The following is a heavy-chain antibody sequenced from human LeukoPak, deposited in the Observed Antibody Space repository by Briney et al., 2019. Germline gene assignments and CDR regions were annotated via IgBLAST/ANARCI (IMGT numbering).Heavy chain of an antibody. J-gene: IGHJ6*02. Sequence: PGGSLRLSCAASGFTFSSYGMHWVRQAPGMGLEWVAVIWYDGSNKYYADSVKGRFTISRDNSKNTLYLQMNSLRAEDTAVYYCARDRGGAPQEPYYGMDVWGQGTTVTVSS. D-gene: IGHD1-14*01. CDR1: GFTFSSYG. CDR2: IWYDGSNK. CDR3: ARDRGGAPQEPYYGMDV. V-gene: IGHV3-33*01.